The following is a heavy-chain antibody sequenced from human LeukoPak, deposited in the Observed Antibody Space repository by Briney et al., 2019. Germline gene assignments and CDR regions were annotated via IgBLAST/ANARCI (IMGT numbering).Heavy chain of an antibody. CDR3: SKDVRDYYYESSAIPDGFEI. V-gene: IGHV3-23*01. J-gene: IGHJ3*02. Sequence: HAGGSLRLSCAASRFTFSNYAMSWVRQAPGEGLEWVASISGSGAGIYFADSVRGRFTISRDNSKNTLFLHMNSLRADDTAVYYCSKDVRDYYYESSAIPDGFEIWGQGTMVTVSS. CDR2: ISGSGAGI. D-gene: IGHD3-22*01. CDR1: RFTFSNYA.